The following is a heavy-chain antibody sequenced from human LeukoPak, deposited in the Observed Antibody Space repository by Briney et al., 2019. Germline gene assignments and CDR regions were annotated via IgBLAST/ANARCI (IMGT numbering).Heavy chain of an antibody. J-gene: IGHJ4*02. Sequence: GGSLRLSCAASGFTLSDYWMSWVRQAPGKGLEWVANIKQDGSEKYYVDSVKGRFTISRDNAKNSLYLQMNSLRAEDTAVYYCARGSPYFYGTDLDYWGQGTLVTVSS. V-gene: IGHV3-7*01. CDR2: IKQDGSEK. D-gene: IGHD3-10*01. CDR3: ARGSPYFYGTDLDY. CDR1: GFTLSDYW.